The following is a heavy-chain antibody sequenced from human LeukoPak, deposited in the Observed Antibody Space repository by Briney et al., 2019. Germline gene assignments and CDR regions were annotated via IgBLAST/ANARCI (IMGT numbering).Heavy chain of an antibody. Sequence: PGGSLRLSCATSGFTFSTYAMSWVRQAPGKGLEWVSALSDSGGSTYYADSVKGRFTISRDNSKNTLYLQMNSLRAEDTAVYYCATVPPYYYDSSGYFDYWGQGTLVTVSS. J-gene: IGHJ4*02. V-gene: IGHV3-23*01. D-gene: IGHD3-22*01. CDR1: GFTFSTYA. CDR3: ATVPPYYYDSSGYFDY. CDR2: LSDSGGST.